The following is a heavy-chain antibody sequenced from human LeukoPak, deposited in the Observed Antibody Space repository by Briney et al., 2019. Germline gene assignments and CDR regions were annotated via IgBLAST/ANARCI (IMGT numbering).Heavy chain of an antibody. CDR2: ISYRGST. Sequence: SSETLSLTCTVSGGSISNSGGFYWSWIRQHPGGGLEWIGFISYRGSTYYNPSLKSRVSMSVDTSRSQFSLRLTSVTDEDTAVYYCARISQSSGGFYYWGQGTLVTVSS. D-gene: IGHD2-15*01. CDR1: GGSISNSGGFY. J-gene: IGHJ4*02. V-gene: IGHV4-31*02. CDR3: ARISQSSGGFYY.